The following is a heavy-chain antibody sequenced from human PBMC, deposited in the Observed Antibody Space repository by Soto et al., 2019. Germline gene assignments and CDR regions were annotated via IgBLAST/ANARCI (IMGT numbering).Heavy chain of an antibody. D-gene: IGHD2-2*01. J-gene: IGHJ3*02. CDR3: ARSYCSSTSCYFGAFDI. V-gene: IGHV4-34*01. Sequence: SETLSLTSAVYGGSFSGYYGSWIRQPPGKGLEWIGEINHSGSTNYNPSLKSRVTISVDTSKNQFSLKLSSVTAADTAVYYCARSYCSSTSCYFGAFDIWGQGTMVTVSS. CDR1: GGSFSGYY. CDR2: INHSGST.